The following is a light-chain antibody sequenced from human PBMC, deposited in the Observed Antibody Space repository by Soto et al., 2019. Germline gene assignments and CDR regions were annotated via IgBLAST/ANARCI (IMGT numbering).Light chain of an antibody. CDR3: SSYAASNNFYFV. CDR1: SSDVGGYNY. J-gene: IGLJ3*02. CDR2: EVT. Sequence: QSVLTQPPSASGSPGQSVTISCTGTSSDVGGYNYVSWYQQYPGRAPKLMIYEVTKRPSGVPDRFSGSKSGNTASLTVSGLQAEDEAEYYCSSYAASNNFYFVFGGGTKLTV. V-gene: IGLV2-8*01.